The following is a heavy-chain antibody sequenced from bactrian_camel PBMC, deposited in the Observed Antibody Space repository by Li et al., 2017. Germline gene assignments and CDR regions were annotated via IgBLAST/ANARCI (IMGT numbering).Heavy chain of an antibody. V-gene: IGHV3S40*01. CDR1: GFTFSLWS. J-gene: IGHJ4*01. CDR3: TADDSFSPRLAPTLRVSSAPGCGDFAS. CDR2: IATGGRNT. Sequence: VQLVESGGGSVQAGGSLRLSCATSGFTFSLWSIAWFRQGPGKEREGLATIATGGRNTDYAESVKGRFTISRDNAGYYLQMNNLKPEDSAMYFCTADDSFSPRLAPTLRVSSAPGCGDFASWGQGTQVTVS. D-gene: IGHD4*01.